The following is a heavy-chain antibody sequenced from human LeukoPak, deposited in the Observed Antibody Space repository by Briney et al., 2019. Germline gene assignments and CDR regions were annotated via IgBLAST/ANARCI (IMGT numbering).Heavy chain of an antibody. Sequence: SETLSLTCTVSGGSIRSYYWSWIRQPPGKGLEWIGYIYYSGSTDYNPSLKSRVTISVDTSKNQSSLKLSSVTAADTAVYYCARPNGYYGSDAFDIWGQGTLVTVSS. CDR3: ARPNGYYGSDAFDI. D-gene: IGHD3-22*01. CDR1: GGSIRSYY. J-gene: IGHJ3*02. CDR2: IYYSGST. V-gene: IGHV4-59*08.